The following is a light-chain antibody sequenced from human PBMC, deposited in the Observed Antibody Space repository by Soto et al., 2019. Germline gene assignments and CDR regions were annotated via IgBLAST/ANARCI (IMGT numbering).Light chain of an antibody. CDR1: QSVSSSY. CDR2: GAS. V-gene: IGKV3-20*01. Sequence: IVLTQSPGTLSLSPGERATLSCRASQSVSSSYLAWYQQKPGQAPRLLIYGASSRATGIPDRFSGSGSGTDFTLTISRLEPEDFAVYYCQQYCISLLFGGGTKVDIK. J-gene: IGKJ4*01. CDR3: QQYCISLL.